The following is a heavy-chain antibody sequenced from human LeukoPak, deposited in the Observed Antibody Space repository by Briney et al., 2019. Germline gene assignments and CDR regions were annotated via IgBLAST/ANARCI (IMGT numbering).Heavy chain of an antibody. D-gene: IGHD3-22*01. CDR1: GDSISSGSYY. CDR2: IYTSGSA. J-gene: IGHJ4*02. CDR3: AREATYYYDSSEAG. V-gene: IGHV4-61*02. Sequence: ASETLSLTCTVSGDSISSGSYYWRWLRQPGGKGLEWIGRIYTSGSANYNPSLKSRVTISVDTSKNQFSLKLSSVTAADTAVYYCAREATYYYDSSEAGWGQGTLVTVSS.